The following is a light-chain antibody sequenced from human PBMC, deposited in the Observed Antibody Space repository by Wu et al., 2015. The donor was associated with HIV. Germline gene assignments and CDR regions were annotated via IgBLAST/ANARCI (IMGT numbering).Light chain of an antibody. CDR1: QSVSSSY. V-gene: IGKV3-20*01. J-gene: IGKJ3*01. Sequence: EIVLTQSPGTLSLSPGERATLSCRASQSVSSSYLAWYQQKPGQAPRLLIYGTSSRATGIPDRFSGSGSGTDFTLTISRLEPEDFAVYYCQQYGSSLFTFGPWEPRWI. CDR3: QQYGSSLFT. CDR2: GTS.